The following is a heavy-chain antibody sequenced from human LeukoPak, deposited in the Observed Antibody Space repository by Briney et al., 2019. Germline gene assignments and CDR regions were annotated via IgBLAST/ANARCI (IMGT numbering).Heavy chain of an antibody. D-gene: IGHD4-17*01. V-gene: IGHV4-59*01. J-gene: IGHJ6*03. CDR3: ARARYGDFYYYYYMDV. CDR1: GGSISSYY. CDR2: IYYSGST. Sequence: PSETLSLTCTVSGGSISSYYWSWIRQPPGKGLEWIGYIYYSGSTNYNPSLKSRVTISVDTSKNQFSLKLSSVTAADTAVYYCARARYGDFYYYYYMDVWGKGTTVTVSS.